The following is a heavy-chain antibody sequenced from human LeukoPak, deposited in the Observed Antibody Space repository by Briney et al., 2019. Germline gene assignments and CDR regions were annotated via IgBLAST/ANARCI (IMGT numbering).Heavy chain of an antibody. Sequence: GGSLRLSCAVSGFTFSTFAISCVRQAPGKGLEWVSAISGSGGSTYYADSVKGRFTISRDNSKNTLYLQMNSLRAEDTAVYYCAKDLGSYYVSDYWGQGTLVTVSS. CDR1: GFTFSTFA. CDR3: AKDLGSYYVSDY. CDR2: ISGSGGST. V-gene: IGHV3-23*01. J-gene: IGHJ4*02. D-gene: IGHD1-26*01.